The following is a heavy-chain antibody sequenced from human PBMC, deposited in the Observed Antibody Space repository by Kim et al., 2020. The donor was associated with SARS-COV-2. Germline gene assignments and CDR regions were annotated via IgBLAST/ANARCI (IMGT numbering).Heavy chain of an antibody. CDR2: IIPILGIA. D-gene: IGHD3-22*01. J-gene: IGHJ4*02. CDR1: GGTFSRYA. V-gene: IGHV1-69*04. Sequence: SVKVSCKASGGTFSRYAISWVRQAPGQGLEWMGRIIPILGIANYAQKFQGRVTITADKSTSTAYMELSSLRSEDTAVYYCARTDGGYDSSDYYSFMWGQGTLVTVSS. CDR3: ARTDGGYDSSDYYSFM.